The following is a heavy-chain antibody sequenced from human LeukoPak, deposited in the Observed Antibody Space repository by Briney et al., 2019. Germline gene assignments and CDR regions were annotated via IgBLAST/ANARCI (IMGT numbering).Heavy chain of an antibody. D-gene: IGHD3-10*01. CDR2: IKSKADGGTT. CDR1: GFILTNAW. Sequence: GGSLRLSCAASGFILTNAWMTWVRQAPGKGLEWVGRIKSKADGGTTDYAAPVKGRFTISRDDSNRTLHLQMNSLKTEDTGVYYCTTDAPYYGSGSYFSDFQHWGQGTLVTVSS. J-gene: IGHJ1*01. V-gene: IGHV3-15*01. CDR3: TTDAPYYGSGSYFSDFQH.